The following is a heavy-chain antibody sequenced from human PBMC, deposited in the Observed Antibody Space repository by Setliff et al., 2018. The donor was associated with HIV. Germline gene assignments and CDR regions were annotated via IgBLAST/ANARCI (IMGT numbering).Heavy chain of an antibody. CDR2: ISYRGDYI. J-gene: IGHJ4*02. CDR3: VRGPQFRPH. V-gene: IGHV3-21*06. Sequence: PGGSLRLSCEASGFSFSSSSMNWFRQAPGKGLEWVAAISYRGDYISYADSVEGRFTISRDNAQYSLYLQMNSLRAEDTAMYYCVRGPQFRPHWGQGTLVTVSS. CDR1: GFSFSSSS.